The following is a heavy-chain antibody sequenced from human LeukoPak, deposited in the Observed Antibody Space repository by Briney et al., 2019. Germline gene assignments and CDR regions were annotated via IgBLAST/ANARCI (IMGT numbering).Heavy chain of an antibody. CDR2: ISGSGGST. J-gene: IGHJ4*02. D-gene: IGHD3-10*01. V-gene: IGHV3-23*01. CDR3: AKRGVVIRVILVGFHKEAYYFDS. Sequence: GGSLRLSCAVSGITLSNYGMSWVRQAPGKGLEWVAGISGSGGSTYYADSVKGRIAISRDNPKNTLYLQMNSLRAEDTAVYFCAKRGVVIRVILVGFHKEAYYFDSWGQGALVTVSS. CDR1: GITLSNYG.